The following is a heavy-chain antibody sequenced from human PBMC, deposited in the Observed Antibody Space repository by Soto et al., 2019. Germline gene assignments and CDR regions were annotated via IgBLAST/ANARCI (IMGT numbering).Heavy chain of an antibody. CDR1: GDSISTVDYF. Sequence: QVQLLESGPGLVKPSQTLSLTCSVSGDSISTVDYFWAWVRQPPGQALEYIGYIYKSATTYYNPSFESRVPISLDTSKSQFSLNVTSLTAADTAVYFCARGRYCLTGRCFPNWFDSWGQGTLVTVSS. CDR2: IYKSATT. J-gene: IGHJ5*01. D-gene: IGHD2-15*01. CDR3: ARGRYCLTGRCFPNWFDS. V-gene: IGHV4-30-4*01.